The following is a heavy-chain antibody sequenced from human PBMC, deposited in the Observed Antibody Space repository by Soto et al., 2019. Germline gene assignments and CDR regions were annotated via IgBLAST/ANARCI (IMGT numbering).Heavy chain of an antibody. V-gene: IGHV2-70*11. Sequence: ASGPTLMNPTQTLTLTCTFSGFSLSTRGMCVSWIRQPPGKALEWLARIDWDDDEYYSTSLKTRLTISKDTSKNQVVLRMTNMDPVDTATYYCVRCREAAAGIYYWGQGTLVTVS. J-gene: IGHJ4*02. CDR3: VRCREAAAGIYY. D-gene: IGHD6-13*01. CDR2: IDWDDDE. CDR1: GFSLSTRGMC.